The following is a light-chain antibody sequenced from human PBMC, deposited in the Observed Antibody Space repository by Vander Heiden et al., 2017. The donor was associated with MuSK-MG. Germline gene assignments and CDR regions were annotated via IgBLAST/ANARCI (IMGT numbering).Light chain of an antibody. CDR2: AAS. V-gene: IGKV1-39*01. CDR3: QQIDSTLMYT. CDR1: QSISSY. Sequence: DIQMTQSPSSLSASVGDRVTITCRASQSISSYLNWYQQKPGKAPKLLIYAASSLQSGVPSRFSGSGSGTDFTLTISSLQPEDFASYYCQQIDSTLMYTFGQGTKLEIK. J-gene: IGKJ2*01.